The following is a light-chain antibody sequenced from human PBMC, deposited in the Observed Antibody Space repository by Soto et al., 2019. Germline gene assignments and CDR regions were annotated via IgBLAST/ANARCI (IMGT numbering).Light chain of an antibody. CDR3: CSYAGSSIP. Sequence: QSALTQPASVSGSPGQSITISCTGTSSDVGSYNLVSWYQQHPGKAPKLMIYEGSKRPSGVSNRFSGSKSGNTASLTISGLQAEDEADYYCCSYAGSSIPFGRGTKVTVL. V-gene: IGLV2-23*01. CDR2: EGS. CDR1: SSDVGSYNL. J-gene: IGLJ2*01.